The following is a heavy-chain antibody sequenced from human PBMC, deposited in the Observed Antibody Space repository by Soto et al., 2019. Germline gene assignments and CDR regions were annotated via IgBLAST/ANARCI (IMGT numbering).Heavy chain of an antibody. V-gene: IGHV3-66*01. Sequence: PGGSLRLSCAASGFTVSTKYMSLVRQAPGKGLEWVSVIYSGGSTFYADSVRGRFTISRDNSTNTVNLQMNSLRAEDTAVYYCARDPWAADYWGQGTLVTVSS. CDR2: IYSGGST. D-gene: IGHD3-16*01. CDR1: GFTVSTKY. J-gene: IGHJ4*02. CDR3: ARDPWAADY.